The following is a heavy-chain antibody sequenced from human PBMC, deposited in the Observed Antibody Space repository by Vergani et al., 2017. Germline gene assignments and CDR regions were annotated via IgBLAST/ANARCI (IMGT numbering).Heavy chain of an antibody. D-gene: IGHD5-12*01. J-gene: IGHJ6*02. CDR2: IRGSGGST. CDR1: GFTFNHYA. V-gene: IGHV3-23*01. CDR3: AKANPRNSGYDYLYYYHAMDV. Sequence: EVQLLESGGDLVQPGGSLRLSCAASGFTFNHYAMNWVRQAPGTGLEWVSGIRGSGGSTYYAGSVKGRFTISRDSSKNTLYLQMNSLSAGDTAVYYCAKANPRNSGYDYLYYYHAMDVWGQGTTVTVSS.